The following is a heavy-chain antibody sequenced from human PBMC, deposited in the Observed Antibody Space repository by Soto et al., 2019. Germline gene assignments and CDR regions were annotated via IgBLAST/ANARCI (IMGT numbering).Heavy chain of an antibody. CDR2: IKQDGSEK. V-gene: IGHV3-7*01. J-gene: IGHJ3*02. CDR3: ASGYSSGWYYAFDI. CDR1: GFTFSSYW. D-gene: IGHD6-19*01. Sequence: GGSLRLSCAASGFTFSSYWMSWVRQAPGKGLEWVANIKQDGSEKYYGDPVKGRFTISRDNAKNSLYLQMNSLRAEDTAVYYCASGYSSGWYYAFDIWGQGTMVTVSS.